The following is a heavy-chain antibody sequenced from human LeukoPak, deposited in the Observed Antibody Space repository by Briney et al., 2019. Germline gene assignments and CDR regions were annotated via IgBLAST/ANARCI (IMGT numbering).Heavy chain of an antibody. CDR1: GFTVSSYW. V-gene: IGHV3-7*01. D-gene: IGHD3-10*01. J-gene: IGHJ3*02. Sequence: GGSLRLSCVASGFTVSSYWMSWVRQAPGKGPEWVANIKQDGSEKYYVESLKGRFTISRDNAENSLYLQINSLRVEDTAVYYCARPYGSGSSYKAFNIWGQRTMVTVSS. CDR3: ARPYGSGSSYKAFNI. CDR2: IKQDGSEK.